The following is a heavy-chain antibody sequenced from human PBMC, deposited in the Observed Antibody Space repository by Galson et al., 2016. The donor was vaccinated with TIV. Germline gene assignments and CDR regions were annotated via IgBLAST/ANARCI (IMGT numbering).Heavy chain of an antibody. CDR2: ISYDGINR. J-gene: IGHJ4*02. Sequence: SLRLSCAASGLIFSYYTMHWVRQAPGKGLEWVAVISYDGINRYYADSVKGRFTISRDNSKNTLYLQMSSLRAEDTAVYYCATEPYPHSSTWYTDYWGQGTLVTVSS. V-gene: IGHV3-30*04. CDR1: GLIFSYYT. D-gene: IGHD6-13*01. CDR3: ATEPYPHSSTWYTDY.